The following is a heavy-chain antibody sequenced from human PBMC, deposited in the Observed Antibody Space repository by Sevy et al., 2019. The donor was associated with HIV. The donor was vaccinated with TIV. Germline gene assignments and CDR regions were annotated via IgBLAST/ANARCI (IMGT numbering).Heavy chain of an antibody. CDR1: GFTFSSYE. CDR3: ARESRVVVAATYYYYYYMDV. J-gene: IGHJ6*03. D-gene: IGHD2-15*01. Sequence: GGSLRLSCAASGFTFSSYEMNWVRQAPGKGLEWVSYISSSGSTIYYADSVKGRFTISRDNAKNSLYLQMNSLRAEDTAVYYCARESRVVVAATYYYYYYMDVWCKGTTVTVSS. CDR2: ISSSGSTI. V-gene: IGHV3-48*03.